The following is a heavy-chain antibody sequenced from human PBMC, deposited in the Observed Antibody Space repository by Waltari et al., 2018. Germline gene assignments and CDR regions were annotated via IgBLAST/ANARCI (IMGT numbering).Heavy chain of an antibody. CDR3: ARDSYYGSGSYYYPFDY. CDR1: GGTFSSYA. J-gene: IGHJ4*02. CDR2: IIPIFGTA. V-gene: IGHV1-69*01. Sequence: QVQLVQSGAEVKKPGSSVKVSCKASGGTFSSYAISWVRQAPGQGLGWMGGIIPIFGTANYAQKFQGRGTITAEESTSTAYMGLSSLRSEDTAVYYCARDSYYGSGSYYYPFDYWGQGTLVTVSS. D-gene: IGHD3-10*01.